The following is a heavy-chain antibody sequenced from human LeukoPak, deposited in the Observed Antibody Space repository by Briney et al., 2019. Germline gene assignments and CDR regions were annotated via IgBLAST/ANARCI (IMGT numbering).Heavy chain of an antibody. CDR2: ISGDGGST. CDR3: AKDISVMVRGIDY. CDR1: GFTFDDYA. J-gene: IGHJ4*02. V-gene: IGHV3-43*02. Sequence: GGSLRLSCAASGFTFDDYAMHWVRQAPGKGLEWVSLISGDGGSTYYADSVKGRFTISRDNSKNSLYLQMNSLRTEGTALYYCAKDISVMVRGIDYWGQGTLVTVSS. D-gene: IGHD3-10*01.